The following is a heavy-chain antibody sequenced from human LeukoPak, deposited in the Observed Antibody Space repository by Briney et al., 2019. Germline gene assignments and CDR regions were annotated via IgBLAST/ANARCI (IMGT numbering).Heavy chain of an antibody. CDR3: ARHAGYCTGGKCYSFYYFDY. V-gene: IGHV5-51*01. CDR1: GYTFTNYW. D-gene: IGHD2-15*01. J-gene: IGHJ4*02. CDR2: IHPGDSDT. Sequence: GESLKISCKASGYTFTNYWIGWVRHTPGKGLEWMGIIHPGDSDTRYRTSFQGQVTMSVDESTSTASLHWTSLKASDTAIYYCARHAGYCTGGKCYSFYYFDYWGQGTLVTVSS.